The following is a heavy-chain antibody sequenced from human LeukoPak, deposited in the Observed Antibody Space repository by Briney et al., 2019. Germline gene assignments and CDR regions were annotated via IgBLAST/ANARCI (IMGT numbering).Heavy chain of an antibody. J-gene: IGHJ4*02. D-gene: IGHD6-13*01. CDR3: ARGRPYSSSWYGGDFDY. CDR1: GFTVSSYS. V-gene: IGHV3-21*01. Sequence: PGRSLRLSCAASGFTVSSYSMNWVRQAPGKGLEWVSSISSSSSYIYYADSVKGRFTISRDNAKNSLYLQMNSLRAEDTAVYYCARGRPYSSSWYGGDFDYWGQGTLVTVSS. CDR2: ISSSSSYI.